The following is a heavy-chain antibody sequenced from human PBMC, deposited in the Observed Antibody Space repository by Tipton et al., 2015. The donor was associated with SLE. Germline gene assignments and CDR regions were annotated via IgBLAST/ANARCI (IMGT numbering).Heavy chain of an antibody. J-gene: IGHJ3*02. D-gene: IGHD4-17*01. CDR1: GLRFNYAW. CDR2: IKSQAEGGAI. CDR3: TTDPLKEVVTEYGDYFDAFLI. Sequence: GSLRLSCAASGLRFNYAWMSWVRQAPGKGLEWVGRIKSQAEGGAIDYAVFAKGRFIISRDDSKNILFLQMRSLETEDTGFYYCTTDPLKEVVTEYGDYFDAFLIWGRGTMVTVST. V-gene: IGHV3-15*01.